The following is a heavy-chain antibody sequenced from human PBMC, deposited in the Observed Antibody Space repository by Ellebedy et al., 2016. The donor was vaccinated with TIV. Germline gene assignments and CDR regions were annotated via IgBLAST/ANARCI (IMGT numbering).Heavy chain of an antibody. V-gene: IGHV3-7*01. D-gene: IGHD6-13*01. J-gene: IGHJ5*02. CDR1: GFTFSSYW. Sequence: GESLKISXAASGFTFSSYWMSWVRQTPGKGLEWVANIKEDGSKETYVASVKGRFTISRDNPKNSLYLQMNSLRDEDTAVYYCIRGPLKSAAGTTWGQGTLVTVSS. CDR3: IRGPLKSAAGTT. CDR2: IKEDGSKE.